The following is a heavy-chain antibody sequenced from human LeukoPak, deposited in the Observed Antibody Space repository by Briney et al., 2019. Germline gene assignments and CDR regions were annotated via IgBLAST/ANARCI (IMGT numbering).Heavy chain of an antibody. Sequence: PGGSLRLSCAASGFTFSSYSMNWVRQAPGKGLEWVSSISSSSSYIYYADSVKGRFAISRDNSKNTLYLQMNSLRAEDTAVYYCAKARLGESWFDPWGQGTLVTVSS. D-gene: IGHD3-10*01. V-gene: IGHV3-21*01. CDR1: GFTFSSYS. CDR2: ISSSSSYI. J-gene: IGHJ5*02. CDR3: AKARLGESWFDP.